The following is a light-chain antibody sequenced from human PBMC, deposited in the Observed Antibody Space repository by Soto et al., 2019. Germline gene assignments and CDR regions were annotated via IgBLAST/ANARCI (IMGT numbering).Light chain of an antibody. CDR1: QSVSSSY. CDR2: GAS. Sequence: EIVLTQSPGTLSLSPGERATLSCRASQSVSSSYLVWYQQKPGQAPRLLIYGASSRATGIPDRFSGSGSGTDFTLTISRLEPEDFASYYCQQSYSRVTFGQGTKVEIK. V-gene: IGKV3-20*01. CDR3: QQSYSRVT. J-gene: IGKJ1*01.